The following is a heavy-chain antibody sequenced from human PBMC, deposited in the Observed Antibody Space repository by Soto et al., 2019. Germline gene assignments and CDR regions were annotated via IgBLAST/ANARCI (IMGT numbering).Heavy chain of an antibody. J-gene: IGHJ6*04. Sequence: GESLKISCKGSGYSFTSYWIGWLRQMPGKGLEWMGIIYPGDSDTRYSPSFQGQVTISADKSISTAYLQWSSLKASDTAMYYCARQTIFGGVQTAGTRYYGMDVWGKGTTVTVSS. CDR1: GYSFTSYW. D-gene: IGHD3-3*01. V-gene: IGHV5-51*01. CDR2: IYPGDSDT. CDR3: ARQTIFGGVQTAGTRYYGMDV.